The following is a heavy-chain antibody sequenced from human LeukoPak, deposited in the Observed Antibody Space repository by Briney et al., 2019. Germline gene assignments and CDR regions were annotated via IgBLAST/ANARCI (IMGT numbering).Heavy chain of an antibody. Sequence: SETLSLTCAVYGGSFSGYYWSWIRQPPGKGLEWIGEIKHSGSTNYNPSLKSRVTISVDTSKNQFSLKLRSVTAADTAVYYCARDRGYGVVRWFDPWGQGTLVTVSS. J-gene: IGHJ5*02. CDR2: IKHSGST. CDR1: GGSFSGYY. CDR3: ARDRGYGVVRWFDP. V-gene: IGHV4-34*01. D-gene: IGHD3-10*01.